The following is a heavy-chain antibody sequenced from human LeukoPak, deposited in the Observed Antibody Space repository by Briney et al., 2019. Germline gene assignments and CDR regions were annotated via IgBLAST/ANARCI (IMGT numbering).Heavy chain of an antibody. CDR1: GFTFSSYS. J-gene: IGHJ4*02. Sequence: GGSLRLSCAASGFTFSSYSMNWVRQALGKGLEWVSYISSSSSSRYYADSVKGRVTISRDNAKNSLYLQMNSLRGEDTAVYYCARGEMATIDYWGQGTLVTVSS. V-gene: IGHV3-48*01. CDR2: ISSSSSSR. D-gene: IGHD5-24*01. CDR3: ARGEMATIDY.